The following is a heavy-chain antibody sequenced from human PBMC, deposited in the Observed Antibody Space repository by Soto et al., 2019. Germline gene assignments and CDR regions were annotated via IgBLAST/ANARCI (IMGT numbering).Heavy chain of an antibody. CDR1: GYSFSSSW. V-gene: IGHV5-51*03. CDR2: IYPDDSNT. Sequence: PGESRKISCKGSGYSFSSSWIAWFRQVPGKGLEWMGIIYPDDSNTRYSPSFQGHVTISADKSISTVYLQWSSLKPSDTGMYYCARDYGWQDYWGQGTQVTVSS. D-gene: IGHD4-17*01. J-gene: IGHJ4*02. CDR3: ARDYGWQDY.